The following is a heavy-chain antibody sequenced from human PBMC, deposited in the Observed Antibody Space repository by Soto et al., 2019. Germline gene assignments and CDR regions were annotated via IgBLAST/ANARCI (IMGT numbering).Heavy chain of an antibody. CDR3: ARDRRGGRGLDY. Sequence: QVQLVESAGGVVQPGRSLRLSCAASGFTFSIYGMHWVRQAPGKGLEWVAVVWSHGSNKYYGDSVKGRFTVSRDNYNNSLYLQLSSLRAEDTAVYYSARDRRGGRGLDYWGQGTLVTVSS. J-gene: IGHJ4*02. CDR2: VWSHGSNK. D-gene: IGHD3-10*01. CDR1: GFTFSIYG. V-gene: IGHV3-33*01.